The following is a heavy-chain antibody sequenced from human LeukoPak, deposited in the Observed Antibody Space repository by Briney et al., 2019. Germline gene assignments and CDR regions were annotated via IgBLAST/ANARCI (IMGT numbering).Heavy chain of an antibody. CDR3: ARHVVDYSNDPSSFDY. CDR1: GVSISSSSYY. Sequence: SEALSLTCTVSGVSISSSSYYWGWIRQPPGKGLEWIGSIYYSGSTYHNPSLKSRVTISVDTSKNQFSLKLSSVTAADTAVYYCARHVVDYSNDPSSFDYWGQGTLVTVSS. D-gene: IGHD4-11*01. J-gene: IGHJ4*02. V-gene: IGHV4-39*01. CDR2: IYYSGST.